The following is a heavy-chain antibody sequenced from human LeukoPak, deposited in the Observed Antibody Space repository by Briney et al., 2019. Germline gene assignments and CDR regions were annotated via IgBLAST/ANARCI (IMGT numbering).Heavy chain of an antibody. CDR3: ATYSSLNRREFQF. CDR1: GFTFSNYW. V-gene: IGHV3-7*01. J-gene: IGHJ1*01. D-gene: IGHD3-22*01. CDR2: IKTDGSEK. Sequence: GGSLRLSCAGSGFTFSNYWMGWVRQAPGKGLQWVANIKTDGSEKYYVDSVKGRFTISRDNAKNSLYLQMNSLRAEDTAVYYCATYSSLNRREFQFWGQGTLLTVSS.